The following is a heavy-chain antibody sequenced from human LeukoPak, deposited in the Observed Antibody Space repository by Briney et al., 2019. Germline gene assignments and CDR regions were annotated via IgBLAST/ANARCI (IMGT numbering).Heavy chain of an antibody. CDR1: GGSISSSNW. CDR3: ARLTQGYDILTGYYPSYFDY. Sequence: SGTLSLTCAVSGGSISSSNWWSWVRQPPGKGLEWIGEIYHSGSTNYNPSLKSRVTISVDTSKNQLPLKLSSVTAADTAVYYCARLTQGYDILTGYYPSYFDYWGQGTLVTVSS. CDR2: IYHSGST. D-gene: IGHD3-9*01. V-gene: IGHV4-4*02. J-gene: IGHJ4*02.